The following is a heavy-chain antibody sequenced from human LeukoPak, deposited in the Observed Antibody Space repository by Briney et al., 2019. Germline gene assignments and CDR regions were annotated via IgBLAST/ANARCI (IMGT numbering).Heavy chain of an antibody. CDR2: ISYDGSNK. V-gene: IGHV3-30*18. CDR1: GFTFSGYG. CDR3: AKDITIFGVVPDH. Sequence: GGSLRLSCAASGFTFSGYGMHWVRQAPGKGLEWVAVISYDGSNKYYADSVKGRFTISRDNSKNTLYLQMNSLRAEDTAVYYCAKDITIFGVVPDHWGQGTLVTVSS. D-gene: IGHD3-3*01. J-gene: IGHJ4*02.